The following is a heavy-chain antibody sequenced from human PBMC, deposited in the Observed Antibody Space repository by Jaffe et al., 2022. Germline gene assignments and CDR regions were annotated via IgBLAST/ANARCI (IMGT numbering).Heavy chain of an antibody. CDR1: DYSISSGYY. CDR3: ARETQVPSRSFDY. V-gene: IGHV4-38-2*02. J-gene: IGHJ4*02. Sequence: QVQLEESGPGLVKPSETLSLTCTVSDYSISSGYYWGWIRQPPGKGLEWMGSIYHSGNTYYNPSLQSRVTISVDTSNNQFSLRLSSVTAADTAVYYCARETQVPSRSFDYWGQGTLVTVSS. CDR2: IYHSGNT.